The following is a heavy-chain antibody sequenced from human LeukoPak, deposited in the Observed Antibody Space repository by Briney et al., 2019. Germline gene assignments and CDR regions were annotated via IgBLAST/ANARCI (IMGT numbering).Heavy chain of an antibody. CDR2: ISGSGGGT. D-gene: IGHD3-16*01. Sequence: PGGSLRLSCAASGFTFSSYAMSWVRQAPGKGLEWVSAISGSGGGTYYADSVKGRFTISRDNSKNTLFLQMNSLKTEDTAVYYCTTGPLRLGDLVVDSWGQGTLVTVSS. CDR3: TTGPLRLGDLVVDS. J-gene: IGHJ4*02. CDR1: GFTFSSYA. V-gene: IGHV3-23*01.